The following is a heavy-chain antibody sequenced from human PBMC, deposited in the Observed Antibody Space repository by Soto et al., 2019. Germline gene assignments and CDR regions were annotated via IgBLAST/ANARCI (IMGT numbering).Heavy chain of an antibody. CDR1: GFSLSNARMG. V-gene: IGHV2-26*01. D-gene: IGHD6-6*01. Sequence: QVTLKESGPVLVKPTETLTLTCTVSGFSLSNARMGVRWIRQPPGKALEWLAHIFSNDEKSYSTSLKSRLTISKDTSKSQVVLTMTNMDPVDTATYYCARIRGSSWLAGSFHFDYWGQGTLVTVSS. J-gene: IGHJ4*02. CDR3: ARIRGSSWLAGSFHFDY. CDR2: IFSNDEK.